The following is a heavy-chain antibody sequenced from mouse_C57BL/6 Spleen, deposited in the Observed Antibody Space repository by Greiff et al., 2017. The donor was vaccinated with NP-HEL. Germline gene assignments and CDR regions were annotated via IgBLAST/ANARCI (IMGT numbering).Heavy chain of an antibody. CDR3: AREGEGYGNYVYYAMDY. Sequence: VQLQQSGAELARPGASVKLSCKASGYTFTSYGISWVKQRTGQGLEWIGEIYPRSGNTYYNEKFKGKATLTADKSSSTAYMELRSLTSEDSAVYFCAREGEGYGNYVYYAMDYWGQGTSVTVSS. D-gene: IGHD2-10*02. CDR1: GYTFTSYG. V-gene: IGHV1-81*01. CDR2: IYPRSGNT. J-gene: IGHJ4*01.